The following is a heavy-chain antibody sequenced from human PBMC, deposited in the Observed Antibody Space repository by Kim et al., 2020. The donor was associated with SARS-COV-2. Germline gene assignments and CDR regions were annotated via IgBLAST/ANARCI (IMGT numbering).Heavy chain of an antibody. CDR3: SRVTFGSEDR. J-gene: IGHJ4*02. Sequence: TTHAGSVKGRFTISKDSAKNTLFLHMNSLRAEDTAVYFCSRVTFGSEDRWGQGTLVTVSS. CDR2: T. V-gene: IGHV3-74*01. D-gene: IGHD3-10*01.